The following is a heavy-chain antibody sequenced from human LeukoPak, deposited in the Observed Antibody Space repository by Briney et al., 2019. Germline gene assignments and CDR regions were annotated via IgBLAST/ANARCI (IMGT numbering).Heavy chain of an antibody. Sequence: GGSLRLSCVASGFTFSSHAMHWVRQAPGKGLEYVSAISSNGGSTYYANSVKGRFTISRDNSKNTLYLQMGSLGGEDTGVYYCARRVAATDYLGMDVWGQGTTVIVSS. J-gene: IGHJ6*02. CDR2: ISSNGGST. V-gene: IGHV3-64*01. D-gene: IGHD2-15*01. CDR1: GFTFSSHA. CDR3: ARRVAATDYLGMDV.